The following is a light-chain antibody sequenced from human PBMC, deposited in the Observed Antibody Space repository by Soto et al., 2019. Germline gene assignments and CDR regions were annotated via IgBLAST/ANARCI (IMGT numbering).Light chain of an antibody. V-gene: IGLV1-44*01. CDR3: AAWDDTLKRYV. Sequence: QSVLAEPRSASDTPGQTVSISCSGSNSNIASNTVNWYQHLPGTAPKLLIYYNNQRPSGVPDRFSGSKSGTSASLAISGLQSEDESDYYCAAWDDTLKRYVFGTGTKVTVL. J-gene: IGLJ1*01. CDR1: NSNIASNT. CDR2: YNN.